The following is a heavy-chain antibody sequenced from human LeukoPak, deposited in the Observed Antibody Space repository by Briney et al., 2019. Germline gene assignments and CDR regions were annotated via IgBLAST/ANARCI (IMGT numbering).Heavy chain of an antibody. CDR3: ARAGTMVRGVTNRYYYYYMDV. J-gene: IGHJ6*03. Sequence: SETLSLTRAVYGDFFSGYYWSWIRQPPGKGLEWIGEINHSGSTNYNPSLKSRVTISLDTSKNQFSLKLSSVTAADTAVYYCARAGTMVRGVTNRYYYYYMDVWGKGTTVTISS. V-gene: IGHV4-34*01. D-gene: IGHD3-10*01. CDR1: GDFFSGYY. CDR2: INHSGST.